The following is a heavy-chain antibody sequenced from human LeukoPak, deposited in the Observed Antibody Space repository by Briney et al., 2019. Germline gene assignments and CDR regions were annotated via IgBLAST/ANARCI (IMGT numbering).Heavy chain of an antibody. J-gene: IGHJ4*02. V-gene: IGHV4-34*01. CDR3: AKRVGYGGYLGTFDY. Sequence: SETLSLTCAVYGGSFSGYYWSWIRQPPGKGLEWIGEINHSGSTNYNPSLKSRVTISVDTSKNQFSLKLSSVTAADTAVYYCAKRVGYGGYLGTFDYWGQGTLVTVSS. D-gene: IGHD5-12*01. CDR2: INHSGST. CDR1: GGSFSGYY.